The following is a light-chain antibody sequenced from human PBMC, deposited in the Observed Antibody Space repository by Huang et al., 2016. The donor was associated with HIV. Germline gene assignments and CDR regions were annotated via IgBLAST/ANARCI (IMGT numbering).Light chain of an antibody. V-gene: IGKV4-1*01. J-gene: IGKJ2*01. CDR1: QSVLYSSNNKNY. Sequence: DIVMTQSPDSLVVSLGERATINCKSSQSVLYSSNNKNYLAWYQQKPGQPPKLLIYWASTRESGVPDRFSGSGSGTDFTLSISSLQAADVAVYYCQQCYSTPYTFGQGTKLEI. CDR2: WAS. CDR3: QQCYSTPYT.